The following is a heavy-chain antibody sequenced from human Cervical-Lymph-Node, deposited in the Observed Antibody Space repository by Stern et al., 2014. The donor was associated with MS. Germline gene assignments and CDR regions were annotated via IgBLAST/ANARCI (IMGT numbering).Heavy chain of an antibody. CDR1: GYTFTTYD. CDR3: SRRGTLDGYSRDSSAY. CDR2: MNPHTVNT. V-gene: IGHV1-8*01. D-gene: IGHD5-18*01. J-gene: IGHJ4*02. Sequence: QVQLVQSGAEVREPGASVKVSCKASGYTFTTYDLNWVRRAPGRGLEWMGWMNPHTVNTGYAQKFQGRLRMTRDTSINTAYMELSSLRSEDTAVYYCSRRGTLDGYSRDSSAYWGQGTLLTVSP.